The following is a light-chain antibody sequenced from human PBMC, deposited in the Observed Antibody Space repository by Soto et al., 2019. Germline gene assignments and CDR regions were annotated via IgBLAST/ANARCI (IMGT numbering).Light chain of an antibody. Sequence: DIQMTQSPSTLSGSVGDRVTITCRASQTISSWLAWYQQKPGKAPKLLIYKASSLESGVPSRFSGSGSGTEFTLSISSLQPDDFATYYCQQYNNYFWAFGQGTKVDTK. J-gene: IGKJ1*01. CDR3: QQYNNYFWA. CDR2: KAS. V-gene: IGKV1-5*03. CDR1: QTISSW.